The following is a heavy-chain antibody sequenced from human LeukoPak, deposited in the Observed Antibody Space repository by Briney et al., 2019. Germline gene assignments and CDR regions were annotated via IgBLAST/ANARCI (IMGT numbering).Heavy chain of an antibody. V-gene: IGHV3-21*01. CDR3: ARDLRRTTVTYDY. CDR1: GFTFSSYS. J-gene: IGHJ4*02. D-gene: IGHD4-17*01. Sequence: GGSLRLSCAASGFTFSSYSMNWVRQAPGKGLEWVSSIGSSSSYIYYADSVKGRFTISRDNAKNSLYLQMNSLRAEDTAVYYCARDLRRTTVTYDYWGQGTLVTVSS. CDR2: IGSSSSYI.